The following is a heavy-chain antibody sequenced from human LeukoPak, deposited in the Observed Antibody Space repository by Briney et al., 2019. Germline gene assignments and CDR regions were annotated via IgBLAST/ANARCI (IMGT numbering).Heavy chain of an antibody. Sequence: PGGSLRLSCATSGFTFRASAISWVRQASGKGLEWVGRIASKGKNYATEYAASVKGRFTISRDDSKNTAYLQMNSLKAEDTAVYYCSRSGGAGAPAEWGQGTLVTVPS. CDR2: IASKGKNYAT. V-gene: IGHV3-73*01. D-gene: IGHD1-26*01. J-gene: IGHJ4*02. CDR1: GFTFRASA. CDR3: SRSGGAGAPAE.